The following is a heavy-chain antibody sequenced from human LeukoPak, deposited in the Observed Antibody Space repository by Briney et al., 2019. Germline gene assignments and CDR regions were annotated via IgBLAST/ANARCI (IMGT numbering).Heavy chain of an antibody. V-gene: IGHV5-51*01. J-gene: IGHJ4*02. CDR3: ARRLITIFGVVYSDY. CDR1: GYSFTSYW. D-gene: IGHD3-3*01. CDR2: IYPGDSDT. Sequence: GESLKISCKGSGYSFTSYWIGWVRQVPGKGLEWMGIIYPGDSDTRYSPSFQGQVTISADKSISTAYLQWSSLKASDTAMYYCARRLITIFGVVYSDYWGQGTLVTVSS.